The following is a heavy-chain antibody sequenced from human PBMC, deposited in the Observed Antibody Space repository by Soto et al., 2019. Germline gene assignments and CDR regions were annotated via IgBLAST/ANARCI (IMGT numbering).Heavy chain of an antibody. Sequence: QVQLQESGPGLVKPSETLSLTCTVSGGSISSYYWSWIRQPAGKGLEWVGRFHSSGSTNYNPSLKSRLTMAVDTSKNQFSRKLSSVTAADTAVYDCVRDGGGNDPWGQGIPVTVSS. CDR3: VRDGGGNDP. CDR1: GGSISSYY. CDR2: FHSSGST. D-gene: IGHD3-16*01. J-gene: IGHJ5*02. V-gene: IGHV4-4*07.